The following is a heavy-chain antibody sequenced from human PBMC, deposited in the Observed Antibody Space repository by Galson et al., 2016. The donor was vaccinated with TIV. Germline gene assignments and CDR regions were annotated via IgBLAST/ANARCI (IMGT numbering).Heavy chain of an antibody. V-gene: IGHV3-7*01. CDR3: AREMRWSGRDY. J-gene: IGHJ4*02. D-gene: IGHD3-3*01. CDR1: GFTFSGSW. CDR2: IKQDGSEK. Sequence: SLRLSCAASGFTFSGSWMSWVRQAPGKGLEWVANIKQDGSEKYYVNSVKGRFTISRDNAKDSVYLQMNSLRAEDTAVYYCAREMRWSGRDYWGQGNLVTVSS.